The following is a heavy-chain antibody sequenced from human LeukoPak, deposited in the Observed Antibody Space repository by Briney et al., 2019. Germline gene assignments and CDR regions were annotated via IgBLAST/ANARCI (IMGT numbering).Heavy chain of an antibody. V-gene: IGHV4-39*07. Sequence: SQTLSLTCTVSGGSISSGSYYCSWIRQPPGKGLEWIGSIYYSGSTYYNPSLKSRVTISVDTSKNQFSLKLSSVTAADTAVYYCARGFKGSFFDYWGQGTLVTVSS. J-gene: IGHJ4*02. CDR3: ARGFKGSFFDY. D-gene: IGHD3-10*01. CDR1: GGSISSGSYY. CDR2: IYYSGST.